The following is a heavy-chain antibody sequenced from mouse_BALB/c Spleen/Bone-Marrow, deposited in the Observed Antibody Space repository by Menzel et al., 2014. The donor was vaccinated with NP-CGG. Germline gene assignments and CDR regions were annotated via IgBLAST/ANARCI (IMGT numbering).Heavy chain of an antibody. CDR3: ARNRRYDVFDY. CDR1: GFSLTSYG. CDR2: IWSGGST. V-gene: IGHV2-4-1*01. D-gene: IGHD2-14*01. Sequence: VMLVESGPGLVQPSQSLSITCTVPGFSLTSYGVHWVRRSPGKGLEWLGVIWSGGSTDYNAAFISRLSISKDNSKSQVFFEMNSLQADDSAIYYCARNRRYDVFDYWGQGTTLTVSS. J-gene: IGHJ2*01.